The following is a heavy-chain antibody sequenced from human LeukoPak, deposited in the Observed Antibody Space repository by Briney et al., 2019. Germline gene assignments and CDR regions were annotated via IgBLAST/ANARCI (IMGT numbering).Heavy chain of an antibody. CDR3: ARTGGRIGDYYYYYMDV. J-gene: IGHJ6*03. CDR1: GYSISSGYY. V-gene: IGHV4-38-2*01. CDR2: IYHSGST. Sequence: SETLSLTCAVSGYSISSGYYWGWIRQPPRKGLEWIGSIYHSGSTYYNPSLKSRVTISVDTSKNQFSLKLSSVTAADTAVYYCARTGGRIGDYYYYYMDVWGKGTTVTVSS. D-gene: IGHD2/OR15-2a*01.